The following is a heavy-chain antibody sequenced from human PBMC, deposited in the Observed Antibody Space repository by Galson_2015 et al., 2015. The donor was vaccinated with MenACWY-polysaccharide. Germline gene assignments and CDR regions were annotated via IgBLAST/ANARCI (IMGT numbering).Heavy chain of an antibody. Sequence: SLRLSCAASGFTFSTYWMHWVRQAPGKGLVWASRINSDGSSTTYADSVKGRFTISRDNAKNTLYLQMNSLRAEDTALYYCARGYSAYDWGQGTLFTVSP. CDR1: GFTFSTYW. CDR2: INSDGSST. D-gene: IGHD5-12*01. J-gene: IGHJ4*02. V-gene: IGHV3-74*01. CDR3: ARGYSAYD.